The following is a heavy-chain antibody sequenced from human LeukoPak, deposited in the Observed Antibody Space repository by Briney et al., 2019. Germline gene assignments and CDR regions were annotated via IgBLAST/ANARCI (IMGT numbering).Heavy chain of an antibody. CDR2: IYHSGGT. CDR3: ARGYYGSGSFGGWFDP. J-gene: IGHJ5*02. Sequence: PSETLSLTCTVSDSSISSAYYWGWIRQPPGAGLEWIGSIYHSGGTYYTPSLKSRVSISVDTSKNQFSLKLSPVTAADTAVYYCARGYYGSGSFGGWFDPWGPGTLVTVSS. V-gene: IGHV4-38-2*02. CDR1: DSSISSAYY. D-gene: IGHD3-10*01.